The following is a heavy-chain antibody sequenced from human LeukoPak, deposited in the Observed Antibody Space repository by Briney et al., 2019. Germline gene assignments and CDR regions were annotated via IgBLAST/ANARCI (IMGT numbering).Heavy chain of an antibody. Sequence: SETLSLTCTVSGGSISSYYWSWIRQPPGKGLEWIGSIHHSGSTYYNPSLKSRVTISVDTSKNQFSLKLNSVTAADTAVYYCARDSGSSGFYYFYYWGQGTLVTVSS. V-gene: IGHV4-38-2*02. CDR2: IHHSGST. J-gene: IGHJ4*02. D-gene: IGHD3-22*01. CDR1: GGSISSYY. CDR3: ARDSGSSGFYYFYY.